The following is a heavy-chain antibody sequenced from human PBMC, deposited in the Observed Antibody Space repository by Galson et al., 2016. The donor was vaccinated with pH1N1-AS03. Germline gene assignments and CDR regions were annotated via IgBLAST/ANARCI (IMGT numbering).Heavy chain of an antibody. V-gene: IGHV1-8*01. Sequence: QSGAEVKKPGASVKVSCKTSGYTFTSYDINWVRQATGQGLEWMGWMNPNSDNTGYAQKFQGRVTMTRNTSITTAYMELSSLKSEDTAVYYCARGLRLGHDAFDIWGQGTMVTVSS. J-gene: IGHJ3*02. CDR2: MNPNSDNT. CDR3: ARGLRLGHDAFDI. D-gene: IGHD3-16*01. CDR1: GYTFTSYD.